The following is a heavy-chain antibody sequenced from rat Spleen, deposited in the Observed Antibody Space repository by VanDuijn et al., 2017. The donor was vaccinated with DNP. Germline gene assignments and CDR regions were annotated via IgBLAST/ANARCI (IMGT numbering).Heavy chain of an antibody. CDR3: TTDLGDY. J-gene: IGHJ2*01. V-gene: IGHV5-27*01. D-gene: IGHD5-1*01. CDR2: INTGGDNT. Sequence: EVQLVESGGGLVQPGRSLKLSCAVSGFTFSDYYMAWVRQAPAKGLEWVASINTGGDNTYYGDSVKGRFTISRDDAKSTLYLQMDSLRSEETATYYCTTDLGDYWGQGVMVTVSS. CDR1: GFTFSDYY.